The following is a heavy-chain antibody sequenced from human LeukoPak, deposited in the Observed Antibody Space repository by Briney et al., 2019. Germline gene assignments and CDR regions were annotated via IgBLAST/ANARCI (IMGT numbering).Heavy chain of an antibody. D-gene: IGHD6-13*01. CDR3: ARSWGGSSWYFYFDY. J-gene: IGHJ4*02. V-gene: IGHV1-18*04. Sequence: ASVKVSFKASGYTFTSYGISWVRQAPGQGLEWMGWISAYNGNTNYAQKLQGRVTMTTDTSTSTAYMELRSLRSDDTAVYYCARSWGGSSWYFYFDYWGQGTLVTVSS. CDR2: ISAYNGNT. CDR1: GYTFTSYG.